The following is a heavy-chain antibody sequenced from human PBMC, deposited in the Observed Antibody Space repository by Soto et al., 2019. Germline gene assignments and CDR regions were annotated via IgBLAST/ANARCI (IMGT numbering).Heavy chain of an antibody. CDR2: ISSNGGST. CDR3: LKDLTPKGTTSY. Sequence: GGSLRLSCSASGFTFSSYAMHWIRQAPGKGLEYVSAISSNGGSTYHADSVKGRLTIYTDNSKNTLYLQMSRLRAEDTAVYYFLKDLTPKGTTSYWRQGNLVTGSS. CDR1: GFTFSSYA. J-gene: IGHJ4*02. V-gene: IGHV3-64D*06. D-gene: IGHD1-1*01.